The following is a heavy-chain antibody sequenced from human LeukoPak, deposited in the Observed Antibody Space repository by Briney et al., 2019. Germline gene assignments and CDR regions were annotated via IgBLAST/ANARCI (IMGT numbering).Heavy chain of an antibody. D-gene: IGHD6-19*01. V-gene: IGHV4-61*08. CDR3: ATRIAVAGTDAFDI. Sequence: SETLSLTCTVSGGSIISADHYWSWIRQPPGKGLEWIGYIYYSGSTNYNPSLKSRVTISVDTSKNQFSLKLSSVTAADTAVYYCATRIAVAGTDAFDIWGQGTMVTVSS. CDR2: IYYSGST. J-gene: IGHJ3*02. CDR1: GGSIISADHY.